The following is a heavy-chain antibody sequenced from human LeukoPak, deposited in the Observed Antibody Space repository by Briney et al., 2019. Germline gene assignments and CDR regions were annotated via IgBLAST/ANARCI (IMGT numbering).Heavy chain of an antibody. J-gene: IGHJ5*02. CDR2: IYTSGST. D-gene: IGHD1-7*01. CDR3: ARTKRITGTTGWFDP. V-gene: IGHV4-4*07. Sequence: PSETLSLTCTVSGGSTSSYYWSWIRQPAGKGLEWIGRIYTSGSTNYNPSLKSRVTMSVDTSKNQFSLKLSSVTAADTAVYYCARTKRITGTTGWFDPWGQGTLVTVSS. CDR1: GGSTSSYY.